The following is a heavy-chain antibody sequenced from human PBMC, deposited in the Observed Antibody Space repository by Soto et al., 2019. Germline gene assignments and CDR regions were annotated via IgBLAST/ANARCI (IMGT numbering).Heavy chain of an antibody. Sequence: QLQLQESGPGLVKPSETLSLTCTVSGGSISRSSYYWGWIRQPPGQGLEWIGSIYYSGSTYYNPSLKSRVNISVDTSKNQFSLKRSYVTAADTAVYYCARRTDTAMVQFDYWGQGTLVTVSS. CDR3: ARRTDTAMVQFDY. D-gene: IGHD5-18*01. CDR1: GGSISRSSYY. V-gene: IGHV4-39*01. J-gene: IGHJ4*02. CDR2: IYYSGST.